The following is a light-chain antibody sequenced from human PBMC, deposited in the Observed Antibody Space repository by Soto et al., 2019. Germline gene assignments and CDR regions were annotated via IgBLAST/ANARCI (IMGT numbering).Light chain of an antibody. V-gene: IGKV3-20*01. CDR3: QQYGSSPLT. Sequence: EIVLTQSPGTLSLSAGEEATLSCRASQSVSNSYLAWYQQKPGQAPRLLIYDAASRASGIPDRFSGSGSGTDFTLTIRRLEPEDFVVYYCQQYGSSPLTFGGGTKVEIK. J-gene: IGKJ4*01. CDR2: DAA. CDR1: QSVSNSY.